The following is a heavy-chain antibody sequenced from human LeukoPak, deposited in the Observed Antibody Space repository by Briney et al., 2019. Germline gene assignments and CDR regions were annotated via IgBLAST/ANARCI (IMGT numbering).Heavy chain of an antibody. Sequence: GRSPRLSCAASGFTFDDYAMHWVRQAPGKGLEWVSGISWNSGSIGYADSVKGRFTISRDNAKNSLYLQMNSLRAEDAALYYCAKGQWLVRGYFDYWGQGTLVTVSS. J-gene: IGHJ4*02. CDR1: GFTFDDYA. CDR3: AKGQWLVRGYFDY. D-gene: IGHD6-19*01. CDR2: ISWNSGSI. V-gene: IGHV3-9*01.